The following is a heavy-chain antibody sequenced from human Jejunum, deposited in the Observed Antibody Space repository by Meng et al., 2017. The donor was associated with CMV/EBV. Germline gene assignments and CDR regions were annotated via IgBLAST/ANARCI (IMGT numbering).Heavy chain of an antibody. V-gene: IGHV3-23*01. D-gene: IGHD1-7*01. Sequence: LSCAASGFTFSDYAMNWVRQAPGKGLEWVSSITGSGDTTHYADSVRGRFTISRDNSKDTLNLLMNSLRAEDTAVYYCAQTWNWLPFEYWGQGTLVTVSS. CDR3: AQTWNWLPFEY. CDR2: ITGSGDTT. J-gene: IGHJ4*02. CDR1: GFTFSDYA.